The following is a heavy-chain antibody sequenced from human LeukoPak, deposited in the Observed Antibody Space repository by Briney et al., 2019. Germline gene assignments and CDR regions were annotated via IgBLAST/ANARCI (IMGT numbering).Heavy chain of an antibody. CDR3: ARGEQSGSFSDY. CDR2: IYHSGST. Sequence: SQTLSLTCTVPGYSISSGYYWGWIRPPPGKGLEWIGSIYHSGSTYYNPSLKSRVTISVDTSKNQFSLKLSSVTAADTAVYYCARGEQSGSFSDYWGQGTLVSVSS. J-gene: IGHJ4*02. CDR1: GYSISSGYY. D-gene: IGHD1-26*01. V-gene: IGHV4-38-2*02.